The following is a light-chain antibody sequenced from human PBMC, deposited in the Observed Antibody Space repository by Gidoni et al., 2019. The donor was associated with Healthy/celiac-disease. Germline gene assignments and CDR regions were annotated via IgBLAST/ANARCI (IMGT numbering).Light chain of an antibody. J-gene: IGLJ2*01. CDR2: GNS. CDR1: SSNIGAGYD. CDR3: QSYDSSLSGPVV. Sequence: SVLTQPPSVSGAPGQRVTISCTGSSSNIGAGYDVHWYQQLPGTAPKHLIYGNSNRPSGVPDRFSGSKSGTSASLAITGLQAEDEADYYCQSYDSSLSGPVVFGGGTKLTVL. V-gene: IGLV1-40*01.